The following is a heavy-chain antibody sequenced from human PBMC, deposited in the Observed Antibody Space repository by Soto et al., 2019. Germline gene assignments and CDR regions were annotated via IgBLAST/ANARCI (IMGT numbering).Heavy chain of an antibody. CDR3: AKDTFYYSSSGYYVFDD. CDR1: GFSFSSYG. CDR2: ISHDGSNE. Sequence: GGSLILSCVVSGFSFSSYGIHWVRQAPGRGLEWVAGISHDGSNEHYVDSVKGRFTISRDNSKNTLFLQMDSLRVDDTAAYYCAKDTFYYSSSGYYVFDDWGQGTLVTV. D-gene: IGHD3-22*01. V-gene: IGHV3-30*18. J-gene: IGHJ4*02.